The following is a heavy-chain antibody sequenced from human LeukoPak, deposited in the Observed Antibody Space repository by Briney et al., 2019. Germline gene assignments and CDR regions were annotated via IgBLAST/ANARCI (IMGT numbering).Heavy chain of an antibody. V-gene: IGHV4-4*07. CDR3: AGLRGATVAHNWSDP. Sequence: SETLSLTCAVSGASIFSYYWSWIRQPAGKGLEWIGRMYSSGSTDYNPSLKSRVTMSVDTSKNQFSLKLSSVTAADTAVYYCAGLRGATVAHNWSDPWGQGTLVTVSS. D-gene: IGHD6-19*01. J-gene: IGHJ5*02. CDR1: GASIFSYY. CDR2: MYSSGST.